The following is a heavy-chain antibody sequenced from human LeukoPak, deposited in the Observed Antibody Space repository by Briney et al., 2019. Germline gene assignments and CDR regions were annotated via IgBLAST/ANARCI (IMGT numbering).Heavy chain of an antibody. J-gene: IGHJ6*02. CDR1: GFTSRIHS. V-gene: IGHV3-21*01. Sequence: GGSLRLSCAASGFTSRIHSMNWVRQAPGKGLEWVSCISSSTYIYYADSVKGRFTISRDNAKNSLYLQMNSLRAEDTAVYYCARDLVDTATVDYYYYGMDVWGQGTTVIVSS. CDR2: ISSSTYI. CDR3: ARDLVDTATVDYYYYGMDV. D-gene: IGHD5-18*01.